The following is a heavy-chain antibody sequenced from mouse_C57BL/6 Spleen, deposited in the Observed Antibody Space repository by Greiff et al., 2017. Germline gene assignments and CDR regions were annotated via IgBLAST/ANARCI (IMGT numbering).Heavy chain of an antibody. D-gene: IGHD2-1*01. J-gene: IGHJ4*01. CDR1: GYTFTSYW. Sequence: QVQLQQPGAELVRPGSSVKLSCKASGYTFTSYWMHWVKQRPIQGLEWIGNIDPSDSETHYNQKFKDKATLTVDKSSSTADMQLSSLTSEDSAVYYCARSDYGTLDYAMDYWGQGTSVTVSS. CDR2: IDPSDSET. V-gene: IGHV1-52*01. CDR3: ARSDYGTLDYAMDY.